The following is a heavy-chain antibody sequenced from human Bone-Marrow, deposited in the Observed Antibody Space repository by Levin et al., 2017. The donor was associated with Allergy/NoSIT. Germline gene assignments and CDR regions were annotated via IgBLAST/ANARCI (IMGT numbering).Heavy chain of an antibody. CDR1: GASISSFY. CDR3: ARQAVPAAMNGFDS. Sequence: SETLSLTCTVSGASISSFYWCWIRQPPGKGLEWIGYIYYSGSTNYSPSLKSRVSMSADMSRNQVYLTMSSVTAADTAVYYCARQAVPAAMNGFDSWGQGTLVTVSS. D-gene: IGHD2-2*01. J-gene: IGHJ5*01. CDR2: IYYSGST. V-gene: IGHV4-59*08.